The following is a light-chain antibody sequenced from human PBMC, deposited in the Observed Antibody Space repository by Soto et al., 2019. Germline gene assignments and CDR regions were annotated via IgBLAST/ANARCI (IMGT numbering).Light chain of an antibody. CDR2: DVS. CDR1: SSDVGGYNY. CDR3: SSYAGNNIYYV. V-gene: IGLV2-8*01. Sequence: QSALTQPASVSGSPGQSITISCTGTSSDVGGYNYVSWYQQHPGKAPKLMIYDVSNRPSGVPNRFSGSKSGSTASLTVSGLQAEDEADYYCSSYAGNNIYYVFGTGTKVTVL. J-gene: IGLJ1*01.